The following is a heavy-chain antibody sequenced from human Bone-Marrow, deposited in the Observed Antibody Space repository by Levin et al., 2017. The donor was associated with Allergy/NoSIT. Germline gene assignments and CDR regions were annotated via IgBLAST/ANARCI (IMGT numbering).Heavy chain of an antibody. Sequence: GGSLRLSCAASGFTFSNYEMNWVRQAAGKGLEWLSYISNSGDLIYYADSVKGRFTISRDNDKKSLFLQMNSLRVDDTAVYYCARDLWNGMDVWGQGTTVIVSS. J-gene: IGHJ6*02. D-gene: IGHD2-21*01. CDR1: GFTFSNYE. CDR3: ARDLWNGMDV. V-gene: IGHV3-48*03. CDR2: ISNSGDLI.